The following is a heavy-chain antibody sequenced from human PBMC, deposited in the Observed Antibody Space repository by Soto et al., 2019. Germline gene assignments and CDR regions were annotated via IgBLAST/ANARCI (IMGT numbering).Heavy chain of an antibody. J-gene: IGHJ4*02. CDR3: ATRYCSGGSCYLDY. CDR2: IYPGDSDT. CDR1: GYSFTSYW. Sequence: PGESLKISCKGSGYSFTSYWIGWVRQMPGKGLEWMGIIYPGDSDTNYNPSLKSRVTISVDTSKDQFSLKLSSVTAADTAVYYCATRYCSGGSCYLDYWGQGTLVTVSS. D-gene: IGHD2-15*01. V-gene: IGHV5-51*01.